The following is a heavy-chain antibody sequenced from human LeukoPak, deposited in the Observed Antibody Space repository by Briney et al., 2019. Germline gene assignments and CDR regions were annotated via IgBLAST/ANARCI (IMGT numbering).Heavy chain of an antibody. J-gene: IGHJ3*02. D-gene: IGHD2-2*01. V-gene: IGHV4-61*01. CDR2: IYYSGST. CDR3: AGDRGDCSSTSCYWGAAFDI. CDR1: GGSVSSGSYY. Sequence: SETLSLTCTVSGGSVSSGSYYWSWIRQPPGKGLEWIGYIYYSGSTYYNPSLKSRVTISVDTSKNQFSLKLSSVTAADTAVYYCAGDRGDCSSTSCYWGAAFDIWGQGTMVTVSS.